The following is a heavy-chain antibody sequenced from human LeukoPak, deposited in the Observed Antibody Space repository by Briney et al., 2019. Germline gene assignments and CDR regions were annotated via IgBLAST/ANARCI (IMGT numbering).Heavy chain of an antibody. D-gene: IGHD2-15*01. V-gene: IGHV3-64D*09. Sequence: GSLRLSCSASGFPFSSYAMHWVRQAPGKGLEYVSAISDSGGSTYYADSVKGRFTISRDNSKNTLYLQMSSLRAEDTAVYFCVRGYSFGPYGMDVWGQGTTVAVSS. J-gene: IGHJ6*02. CDR2: ISDSGGST. CDR3: VRGYSFGPYGMDV. CDR1: GFPFSSYA.